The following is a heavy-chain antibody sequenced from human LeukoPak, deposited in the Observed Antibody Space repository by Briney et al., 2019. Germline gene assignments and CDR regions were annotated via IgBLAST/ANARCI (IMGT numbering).Heavy chain of an antibody. J-gene: IGHJ6*03. CDR1: GFSFSTYS. Sequence: PGGSLRLSCAASGFSFSTYSMNWVRQAPGKGLEWVSYISSSSSTIYYADSVKGRFTISRDNAKNSLYLQMNSLRAEDTAVYYCERDKAHYDFWSGYCPGCYYYYMDVWDKGTTV. V-gene: IGHV3-48*04. CDR3: ERDKAHYDFWSGYCPGCYYYYMDV. CDR2: ISSSSSTI. D-gene: IGHD3-3*01.